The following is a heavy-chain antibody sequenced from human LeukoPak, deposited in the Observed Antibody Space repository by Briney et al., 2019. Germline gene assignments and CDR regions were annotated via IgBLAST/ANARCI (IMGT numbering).Heavy chain of an antibody. CDR2: IKQDGSEK. D-gene: IGHD2-15*01. V-gene: IGHV3-7*01. CDR3: AREGGYCSGGSCYATERTRLTGYYYMDV. CDR1: GFTFSNYW. Sequence: GGSLRLSCAASGFTFSNYWMSWVRQAPGKGLEWVANIKQDGSEKYYVDSVKGRFTISRDNVKNSLYLQMNSLRAEDTAVYYCAREGGYCSGGSCYATERTRLTGYYYMDVWGKGTTVTISS. J-gene: IGHJ6*03.